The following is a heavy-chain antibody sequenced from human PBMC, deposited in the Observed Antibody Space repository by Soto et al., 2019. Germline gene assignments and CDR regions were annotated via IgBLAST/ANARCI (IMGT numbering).Heavy chain of an antibody. V-gene: IGHV4-59*01. CDR3: AREMGYCTTTSCHAGPLFYYMDV. D-gene: IGHD2-2*01. Sequence: QVQLQESGPGLVKPSETLSLTCTVFGGSISSYHWSWIRQPPGKGLEWIGEVYNSGTTNYNPSLKNRVTISADTSKSHLSLSLSSVTAADKAVYFCAREMGYCTTTSCHAGPLFYYMDVWGKGTTVTVSS. CDR1: GGSISSYH. CDR2: VYNSGTT. J-gene: IGHJ6*03.